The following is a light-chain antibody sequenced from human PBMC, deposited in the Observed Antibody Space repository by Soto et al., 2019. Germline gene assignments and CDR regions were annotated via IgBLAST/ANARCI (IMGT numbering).Light chain of an antibody. V-gene: IGLV1-40*01. CDR3: QSYDSSLSGWV. CDR2: GNS. CDR1: SSNIGAGYD. Sequence: QAVVTQPPSVSGAPGQRVTISCTGSSSNIGAGYDVHWYQQLPGTAPKLLISGNSNRPSGVPDRFSGSKSGTSASLAITGLHAEDEADYYCQSYDSSLSGWVFGGGTKLTVL. J-gene: IGLJ3*02.